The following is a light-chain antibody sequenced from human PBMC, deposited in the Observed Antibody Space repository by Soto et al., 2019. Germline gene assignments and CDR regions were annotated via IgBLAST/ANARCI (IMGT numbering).Light chain of an antibody. CDR3: SSFAGSNTVA. V-gene: IGLV2-8*01. CDR2: EVT. J-gene: IGLJ2*01. Sequence: QSALTQPPSASGSPGQSVTISCSGTSSDVGGYNYVSWYQQHPVKAPKLMIYEVTRRPSGVPDRFSGSRSGNTASLIVSGLQAADEADYYCSSFAGSNTVAFGGGTKLTVL. CDR1: SSDVGGYNY.